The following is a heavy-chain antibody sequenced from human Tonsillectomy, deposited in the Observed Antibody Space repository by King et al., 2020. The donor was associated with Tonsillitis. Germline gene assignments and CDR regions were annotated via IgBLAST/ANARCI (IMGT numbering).Heavy chain of an antibody. CDR1: GGSISSYY. J-gene: IGHJ4*02. CDR3: ASVVDGYNDY. D-gene: IGHD5-24*01. Sequence: QLQESGPGLVKPSETLSLTCTVSGGSISSYYWSWIRQPHGKGLEWIGYIYYSGTTNYNPSLKSRVTISIDTSKNQFSLKLSSVTAADTAVYFCASVVDGYNDYWGQGTLVTVSS. V-gene: IGHV4-59*08. CDR2: IYYSGTT.